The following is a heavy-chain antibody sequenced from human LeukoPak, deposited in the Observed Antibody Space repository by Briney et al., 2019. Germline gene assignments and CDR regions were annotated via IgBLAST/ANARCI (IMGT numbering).Heavy chain of an antibody. CDR3: ARGVPAAMGYYYYYMDV. CDR1: GGTFSSYA. Sequence: SVKVSCKASGGTFSSYAISWVRQAPGQGLKWMGGIIPIFGTANYAQKFQGRVTITADESTSTAYMELSSLRSEDTAVYYCARGVPAAMGYYYYYMDVWGKGTTVTVSS. V-gene: IGHV1-69*13. CDR2: IIPIFGTA. J-gene: IGHJ6*03. D-gene: IGHD2-2*01.